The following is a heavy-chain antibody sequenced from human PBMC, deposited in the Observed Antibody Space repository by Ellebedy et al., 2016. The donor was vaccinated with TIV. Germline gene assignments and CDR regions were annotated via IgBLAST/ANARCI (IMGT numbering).Heavy chain of an antibody. D-gene: IGHD3-3*01. V-gene: IGHV4-39*07. CDR1: GGSISSSSYY. CDR2: IYYSGST. CDR3: ARALTQGSGYYTGWFDP. Sequence: SETLSLXXTVSGGSISSSSYYWGWIRQPPGKGLEWIGSIYYSGSTYYNPSLKSRVTISVDTSKNQFSLKLSSVTAADTAVYYCARALTQGSGYYTGWFDPWGQGTLVTVSS. J-gene: IGHJ5*02.